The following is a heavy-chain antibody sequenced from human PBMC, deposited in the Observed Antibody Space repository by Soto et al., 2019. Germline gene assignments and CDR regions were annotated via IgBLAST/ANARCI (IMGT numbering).Heavy chain of an antibody. V-gene: IGHV6-1*01. CDR3: PGTSSPRWSYRDV. Sequence: SQTLSLTCVISGDSVSSNSAAWNWIRQSPSRGLEWLGRTYYRSRWYNDYAVSVRSRITVNADTSKNQFSLHLNSVTPEDTAVYYCPGTSSPRWSYRDVWDKGTTVTVPS. J-gene: IGHJ6*03. D-gene: IGHD1-7*01. CDR1: GDSVSSNSAA. CDR2: TYYRSRWYN.